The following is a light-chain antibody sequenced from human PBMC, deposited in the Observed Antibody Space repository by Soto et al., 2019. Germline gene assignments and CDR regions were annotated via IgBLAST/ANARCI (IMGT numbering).Light chain of an antibody. CDR1: QSIRRS. V-gene: IGKV1-39*01. Sequence: DIQMTQSPSSLSASVADRVTITCRASQSIRRSLNWYQQKPGKAPNLLIYDASTLHSGVPSRFSGGGSGTDFTLTISCLQSEDFATYYCQQYYSYPRTFGQGTKVDIK. CDR3: QQYYSYPRT. CDR2: DAS. J-gene: IGKJ1*01.